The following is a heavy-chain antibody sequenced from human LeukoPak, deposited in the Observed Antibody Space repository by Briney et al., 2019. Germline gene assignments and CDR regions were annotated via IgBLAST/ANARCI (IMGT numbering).Heavy chain of an antibody. V-gene: IGHV4-4*02. CDR2: IYHSGST. CDR1: GGSISSSNW. CDR3: ARVGNSGYDIMGY. J-gene: IGHJ4*02. D-gene: IGHD5-12*01. Sequence: SGTLSLTCAVSGGSISSSNWWSWVRQPPGKGLEWIGEIYHSGSTNYNPSLKSRVTISVDKSKNQFTLKLSSVTAADTAVYYCARVGNSGYDIMGYWGQGTLVTVSS.